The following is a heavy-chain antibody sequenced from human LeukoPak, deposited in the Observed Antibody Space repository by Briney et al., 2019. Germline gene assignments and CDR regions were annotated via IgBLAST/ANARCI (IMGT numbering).Heavy chain of an antibody. J-gene: IGHJ4*02. D-gene: IGHD3-3*01. CDR1: GFTFSSYA. V-gene: IGHV3-30*01. Sequence: GGSLRLSCAASGFTFSSYAMHWVRQAPGKGLEWVAVISYDGSNKYYADSVKGRFTISRDNSKNTLYLQMNSLRAEATAVYYCASNSPDDFWSGYSTWGQGTLVTVSS. CDR3: ASNSPDDFWSGYST. CDR2: ISYDGSNK.